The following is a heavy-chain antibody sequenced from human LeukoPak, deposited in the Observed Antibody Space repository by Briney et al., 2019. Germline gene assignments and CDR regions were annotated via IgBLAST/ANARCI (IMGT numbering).Heavy chain of an antibody. CDR3: AKAQVPDFWSGYYYYGLDV. D-gene: IGHD3-3*01. Sequence: GGPLRLSCAVSGFTVSSSYMNWVRQAPGKGLEWVSVIYSGGSTYYADSVKGRFTISRDNSKNTLYLQMNSLRAEDTAIYYCAKAQVPDFWSGYYYYGLDVWGQGTTVTVSS. J-gene: IGHJ6*02. V-gene: IGHV3-53*01. CDR1: GFTVSSSY. CDR2: IYSGGST.